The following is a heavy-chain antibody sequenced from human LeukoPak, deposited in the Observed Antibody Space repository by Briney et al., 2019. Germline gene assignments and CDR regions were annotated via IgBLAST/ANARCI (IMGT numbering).Heavy chain of an antibody. CDR3: ATDRGWRTSGYYLYYFEY. J-gene: IGHJ4*02. CDR2: IKHDGSEK. Sequence: GGSLRLSCAASGFIFTGYFMSWVRQAPGKGLEWVASIKHDGSEKYYVDSVRGRFTISRDNTKNLLYLQMSSLRAGDTAVYYCATDRGWRTSGYYLYYFEYWGQGTLVTASS. V-gene: IGHV3-7*01. CDR1: GFIFTGYF. D-gene: IGHD3-3*01.